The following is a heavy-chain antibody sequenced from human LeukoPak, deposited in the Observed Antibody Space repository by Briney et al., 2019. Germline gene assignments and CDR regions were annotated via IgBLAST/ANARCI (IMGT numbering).Heavy chain of an antibody. CDR2: ISGSGNST. CDR3: AKGVVEQWLVHWFDP. J-gene: IGHJ5*02. D-gene: IGHD6-19*01. V-gene: IGHV3-23*01. CDR1: GFPVSSTY. Sequence: GGSLRLSCAASGFPVSSTYMSWVRQAPGKGLEWVSAISGSGNSTYYADSVKGRFTTSRDNSKKTLYLQMNSLRAEDTAVYYCAKGVVEQWLVHWFDPWGQGILVTVSS.